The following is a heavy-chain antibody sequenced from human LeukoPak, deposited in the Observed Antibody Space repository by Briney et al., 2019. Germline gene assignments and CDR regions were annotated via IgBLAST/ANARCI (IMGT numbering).Heavy chain of an antibody. Sequence: ASETLSLTCAVYGGSFSGYYWSWIRQPPGKGLEWIGEINHSGSTNYNPSLKSRVTISVDTSKNQFSLKLSSVTAADTAVYYCASFSCSWRGSWFDPWGQGTLVTVSS. CDR1: GGSFSGYY. CDR2: INHSGST. D-gene: IGHD6-13*01. V-gene: IGHV4-34*01. J-gene: IGHJ5*02. CDR3: ASFSCSWRGSWFDP.